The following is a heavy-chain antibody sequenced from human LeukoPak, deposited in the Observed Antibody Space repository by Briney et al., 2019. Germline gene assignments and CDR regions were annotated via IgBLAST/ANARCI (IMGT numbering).Heavy chain of an antibody. CDR2: INPSGGST. D-gene: IGHD6-13*01. J-gene: IGHJ5*02. Sequence: ASVKVSCKASGYTSTGYYMHWVRRAPGQGLEWMGIINPSGGSTSYAQKFQGTVTMTRDMSTSTVYMELSSLRSEDTAVYYCARGGYSNRNWFDPWGQGTLVTVSS. V-gene: IGHV1-46*01. CDR3: ARGGYSNRNWFDP. CDR1: GYTSTGYY.